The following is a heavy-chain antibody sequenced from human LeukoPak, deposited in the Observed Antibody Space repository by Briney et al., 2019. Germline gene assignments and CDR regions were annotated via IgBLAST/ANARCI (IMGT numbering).Heavy chain of an antibody. D-gene: IGHD3-16*01. V-gene: IGHV3-23*01. Sequence: HPGGSLRLSCAASGFTFSSYAMSWVRQAPGKGLEWVSAISGSGGSTYYADSVKGRFTISRNNSKNTLYLQMNSLRAEDMAVYYCAKAPFGGVIAFDYWGQGTLVTVSS. CDR3: AKAPFGGVIAFDY. J-gene: IGHJ4*02. CDR1: GFTFSSYA. CDR2: ISGSGGST.